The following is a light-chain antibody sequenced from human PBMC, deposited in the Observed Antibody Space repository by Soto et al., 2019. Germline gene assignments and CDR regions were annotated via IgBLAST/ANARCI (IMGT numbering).Light chain of an antibody. CDR1: QDIGNY. CDR3: QKYNSALWT. V-gene: IGKV1-27*01. Sequence: DIQMTQSPSSLSASVGDRVTITCRATQDIGNYLTWYQQKPGKVPKLLIYAASTLQPGVPSRFSGGGSGTDFTLTISGLQPEDVATYYCQKYNSALWTFGQGTKVEIK. J-gene: IGKJ1*01. CDR2: AAS.